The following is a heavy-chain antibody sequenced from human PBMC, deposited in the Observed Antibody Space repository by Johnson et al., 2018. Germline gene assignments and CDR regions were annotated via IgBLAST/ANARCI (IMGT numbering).Heavy chain of an antibody. CDR2: IKPDGSHT. Sequence: VQLQESGGGSVQPGGSLRLSCAASGFTINTYWMHWVRQAPGKGLVCVSRIKPDGSHTEYADSVKGRFSISRDNAKNALYLQMNNLRAEDTAVYYCVRASAFYYYKEVWGKGTTVTVSS. J-gene: IGHJ6*03. V-gene: IGHV3-74*03. CDR1: GFTINTYW. CDR3: VRASAFYYYKEV.